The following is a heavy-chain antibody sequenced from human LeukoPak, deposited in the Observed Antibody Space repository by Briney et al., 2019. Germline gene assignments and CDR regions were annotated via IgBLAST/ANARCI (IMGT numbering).Heavy chain of an antibody. CDR3: ARGRAGFSSSWYVY. CDR2: INPSDGST. V-gene: IGHV1-46*01. D-gene: IGHD6-13*01. J-gene: IGHJ4*02. CDR1: GYTFTSYY. Sequence: GASVKVSCKASGYTFTSYYMHWVRQAPGQGPEWMGVINPSDGSTSYAQKFQGRVAMTRDTSTSTVFMELSSLTSEDAAVYYCARGRAGFSSSWYVYWGQGTLVTVSS.